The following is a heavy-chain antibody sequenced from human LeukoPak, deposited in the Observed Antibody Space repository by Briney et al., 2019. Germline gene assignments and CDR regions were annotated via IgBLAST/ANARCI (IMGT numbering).Heavy chain of an antibody. Sequence: GESLKISCKGSGYSFTSYWIGWVRQMPGKGLEWMGIIYPGDSDTRYSPSFQGQVTISADKSISTAYLQWSSLKASDTAMYYCASTYYYDSSGYFDDAFDIWGQGTMVTVSS. CDR2: IYPGDSDT. D-gene: IGHD3-22*01. CDR1: GYSFTSYW. V-gene: IGHV5-51*01. CDR3: ASTYYYDSSGYFDDAFDI. J-gene: IGHJ3*02.